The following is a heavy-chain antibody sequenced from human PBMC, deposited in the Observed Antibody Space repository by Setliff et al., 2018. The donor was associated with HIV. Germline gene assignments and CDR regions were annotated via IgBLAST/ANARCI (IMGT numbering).Heavy chain of an antibody. CDR1: GGSISSISYY. V-gene: IGHV4-39*02. J-gene: IGHJ4*02. CDR3: ARALIDDYKPFDS. Sequence: SETLSLTCSVSGGSISSISYYWGWIRQPPGKGLEWIGNIYYSGNTYYNPSLKSRVTISVAMSKNQVSLRLSSVTAADTAVYYCARALIDDYKPFDSWGQGTLVTVSS. CDR2: IYYSGNT. D-gene: IGHD4-4*01.